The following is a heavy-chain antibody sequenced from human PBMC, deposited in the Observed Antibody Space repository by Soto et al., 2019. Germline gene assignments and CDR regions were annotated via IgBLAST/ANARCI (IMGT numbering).Heavy chain of an antibody. V-gene: IGHV4-59*01. J-gene: IGHJ5*02. CDR3: ARGGLAASNGSWFDP. D-gene: IGHD6-25*01. CDR1: GDSISSYD. Sequence: SETLSLTCTVSGDSISSYDCGWIRQPPWKGLEWIGYIHYSGITNYNPSLKSRVTISVDTPKNQFSLKVNSMTAADTAVYYCARGGLAASNGSWFDPWGQGTLVTVYS. CDR2: IHYSGIT.